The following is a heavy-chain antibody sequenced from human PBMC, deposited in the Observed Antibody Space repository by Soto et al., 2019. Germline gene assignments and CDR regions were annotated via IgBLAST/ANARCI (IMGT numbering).Heavy chain of an antibody. CDR2: VSGNDDNA. Sequence: EVQLLESGGNLVQPGGSLRLSCAASGFIFSDYAMSWVRQAPGKGLERVSLVSGNDDNAYYADCGKGRFTISRDNSRNTLYLQMNSLRAEDMAVYFCGKDWPHFDLWGQGTLVTVSS. CDR3: GKDWPHFDL. CDR1: GFIFSDYA. V-gene: IGHV3-23*01. J-gene: IGHJ5*02.